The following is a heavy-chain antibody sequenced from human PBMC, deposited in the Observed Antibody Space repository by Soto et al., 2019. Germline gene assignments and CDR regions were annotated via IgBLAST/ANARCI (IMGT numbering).Heavy chain of an antibody. CDR3: VRVRDWFDP. CDR1: GGSFSGYY. V-gene: IGHV4-34*01. J-gene: IGHJ5*02. D-gene: IGHD3-3*01. CDR2: IDHSGYT. Sequence: SETLSLTCAVYGGSFSGYYWNWIRQPPGKGLEWIGEIDHSGYTNYNPSLKSRVTISVDTSKNQFSLRLTSVTAADTAVYYCVRVRDWFDPWGQRTLVTASS.